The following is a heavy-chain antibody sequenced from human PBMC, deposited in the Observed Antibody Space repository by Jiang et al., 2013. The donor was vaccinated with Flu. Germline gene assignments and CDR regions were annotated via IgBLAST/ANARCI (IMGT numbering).Heavy chain of an antibody. CDR2: TRNKVNSYTT. J-gene: IGHJ4*02. CDR3: ARVNAGAGNNLDY. D-gene: IGHD2-2*01. CDR1: GFTFSDHY. Sequence: GLVQPGGSLRLSCAASGFTFSDHYMDWVRQTPGKGLEWVARTRNKVNSYTTEYAASVKGRFTISRDASKNSLYLQMNSLRTEDTAVYYCARVNAGAGNNLDYWGQGTLVTVSS. V-gene: IGHV3-72*01.